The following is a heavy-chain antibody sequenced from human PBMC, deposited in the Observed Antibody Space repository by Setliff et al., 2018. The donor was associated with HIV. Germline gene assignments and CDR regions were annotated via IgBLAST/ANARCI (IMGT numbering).Heavy chain of an antibody. V-gene: IGHV4-39*01. CDR2: IYYSGDT. CDR1: GGSITSSGYH. J-gene: IGHJ3*02. Sequence: PSETLSLTCSVSGGSITSSGYHWGWIRQPPGKGLEWIGNIYYSGDTFYNASLRSRLTLSVDTSRTQFSLRLSSVTAADTAVYYCARHSPNVGVRGDAFDIWGQGTVVTVSS. CDR3: ARHSPNVGVRGDAFDI. D-gene: IGHD2-8*01.